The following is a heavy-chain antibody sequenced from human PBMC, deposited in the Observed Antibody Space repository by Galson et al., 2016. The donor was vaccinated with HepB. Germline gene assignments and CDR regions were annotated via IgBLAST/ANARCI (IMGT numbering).Heavy chain of an antibody. V-gene: IGHV4-39*01. D-gene: IGHD2-21*02. CDR1: GGSISTRSYS. CDR3: ARQDFPHCGGYCYWSSGPHFFDF. J-gene: IGHJ4*02. Sequence: SETLSLTCTISGGSISTRSYSWGWIRQPPGKGLEWIGSIVYSGSSYYTPSLKSRVTIAVDTSKNQFSLKLSSVTAADTAVYYCARQDFPHCGGYCYWSSGPHFFDFWGQGTLVTVSS. CDR2: IVYSGSS.